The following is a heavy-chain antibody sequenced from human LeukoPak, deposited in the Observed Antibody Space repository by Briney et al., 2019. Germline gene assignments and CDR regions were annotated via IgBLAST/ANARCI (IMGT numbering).Heavy chain of an antibody. CDR2: IWYGGSKK. J-gene: IGHJ3*02. CDR3: ARGDCSSTSCLGDAFDI. V-gene: IGHV3-33*01. Sequence: GGPLTLFCGAWGHTFRSCRMHGPPQATGKALEWLAVIWYGGSKKYYAASVKSRFTIYRDNSKNTLYLQMNSLRAEDTAVYYCARGDCSSTSCLGDAFDIWGQGTMVTVSS. D-gene: IGHD2-2*01. CDR1: GHTFRSCR.